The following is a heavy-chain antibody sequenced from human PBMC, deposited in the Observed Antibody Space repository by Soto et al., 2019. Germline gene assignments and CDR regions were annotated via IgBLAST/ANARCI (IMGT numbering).Heavy chain of an antibody. CDR3: ARDSPYCSSTSCYTGGWFDP. CDR1: GYTFTSYY. D-gene: IGHD2-2*02. CDR2: INPSGGST. V-gene: IGHV1-46*01. J-gene: IGHJ5*02. Sequence: QVQLVQSGAEVKKPGASVKVCCKASGYTFTSYYMHWVRQAPGQGLEWMGIINPSGGSTSYAQKFQGRVTMTRDTSTSTVYMELSSLRSEDTAVYYCARDSPYCSSTSCYTGGWFDPWGQGTLVTVSS.